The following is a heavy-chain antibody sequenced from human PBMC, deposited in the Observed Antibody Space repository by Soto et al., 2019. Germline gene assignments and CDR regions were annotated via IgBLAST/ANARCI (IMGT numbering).Heavy chain of an antibody. J-gene: IGHJ3*02. V-gene: IGHV3-33*01. Sequence: GGSLRLSCAASGFTFSSYGMHWVRQAPGKGLEWVAVIWYDGSNKYYVDSVKGRFTISRDNSKNTLYLQMNSLRAEDTAVYYCARWGRPPPDMVRGVTRGAFDIWGQGTMVTVSS. CDR2: IWYDGSNK. CDR3: ARWGRPPPDMVRGVTRGAFDI. CDR1: GFTFSSYG. D-gene: IGHD3-10*01.